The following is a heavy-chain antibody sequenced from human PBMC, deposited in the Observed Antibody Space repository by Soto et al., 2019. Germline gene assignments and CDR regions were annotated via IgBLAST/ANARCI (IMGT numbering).Heavy chain of an antibody. Sequence: EVQLLESGGGVVQPGGSLRLSCAASGFTFSDYAMSWVRQTPGKGLQWVSGVGGSDDDKHYADSVRGRFIVSRDNSKNTLYLQMNSLRADDTAIYYCAKGATSFNGVWAPFDMWGQGTEVTVSS. CDR3: AKGATSFNGVWAPFDM. D-gene: IGHD2-8*01. J-gene: IGHJ3*02. CDR1: GFTFSDYA. CDR2: VGGSDDDK. V-gene: IGHV3-23*01.